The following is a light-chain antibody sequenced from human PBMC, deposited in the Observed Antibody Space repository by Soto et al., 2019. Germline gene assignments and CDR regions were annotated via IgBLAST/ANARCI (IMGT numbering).Light chain of an antibody. CDR2: DVS. V-gene: IGLV2-14*01. CDR3: RSYTSSSNYV. CDR1: SSDVGGYNY. J-gene: IGLJ1*01. Sequence: QSALTQPASVSGSPGQSITISCTGTSSDVGGYNYVSWYQQHPGKAPKLMIYDVSNRPSGVSNRFSGSKSGNTASLTISVLQAEDEADYYCRSYTSSSNYVFGTGTKVTVL.